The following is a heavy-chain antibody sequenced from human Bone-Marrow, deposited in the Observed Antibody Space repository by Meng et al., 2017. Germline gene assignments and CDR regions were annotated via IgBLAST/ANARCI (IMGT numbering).Heavy chain of an antibody. D-gene: IGHD5-18*01. CDR3: ARDQQDSYGAPFDY. CDR2: ISSSSTI. V-gene: IGHV3-69-1*01. J-gene: IGHJ4*02. CDR1: GFTFSSYE. Sequence: GGSLRLSCAASGFTFSSYEMNWVRQAPGKGLEWVSSISSSSTIYYADSVKGRFTISRDNAKNSLYLQMNSLRAEDTAVYYCARDQQDSYGAPFDYWGQGTLVTVSS.